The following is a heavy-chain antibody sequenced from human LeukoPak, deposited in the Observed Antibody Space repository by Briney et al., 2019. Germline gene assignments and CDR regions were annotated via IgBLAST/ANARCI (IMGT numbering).Heavy chain of an antibody. Sequence: GGSLRLSCAASGFTFSSYEMNWVRQAPGKGLEWASYISSSGSTIYYADSVKGGFTISRDNAKNSLYLQMNSLTAEDTAVYYCARFVPGGGPFDYWGQGTLVTVSS. CDR1: GFTFSSYE. CDR3: ARFVPGGGPFDY. V-gene: IGHV3-48*03. CDR2: ISSSGSTI. D-gene: IGHD2-2*01. J-gene: IGHJ4*02.